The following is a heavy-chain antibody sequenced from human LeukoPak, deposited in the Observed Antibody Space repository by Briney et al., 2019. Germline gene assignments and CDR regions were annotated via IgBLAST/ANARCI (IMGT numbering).Heavy chain of an antibody. D-gene: IGHD5-18*01. J-gene: IGHJ6*02. CDR1: GFTVSSNY. Sequence: GGSLRLSCAASGFTVSSNYMSWVRQAPGKGLEWVSVIYSGGSTYYADSVKGRFTISRDNSKNTLYLQMNSLRAEDTAVYYCARGRVEYSYGWGPYYYGMDVWGQGTTVTVSS. CDR2: IYSGGST. V-gene: IGHV3-53*01. CDR3: ARGRVEYSYGWGPYYYGMDV.